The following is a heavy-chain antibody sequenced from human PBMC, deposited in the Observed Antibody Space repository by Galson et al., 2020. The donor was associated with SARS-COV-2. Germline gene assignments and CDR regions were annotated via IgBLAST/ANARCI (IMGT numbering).Heavy chain of an antibody. CDR1: GFNFRNTW. Sequence: GGSLRLSCAASGFNFRNTWMFWVRQAPGKGLEWVARIKKDGTTTNYADSVKGRITISSDNAKNTLFLQINSLRPEDTAVYFCASGIYSNSLDYWGQGTLVTVSS. V-gene: IGHV3-74*01. CDR3: ASGIYSNSLDY. D-gene: IGHD3-10*01. CDR2: IKKDGTTT. J-gene: IGHJ4*02.